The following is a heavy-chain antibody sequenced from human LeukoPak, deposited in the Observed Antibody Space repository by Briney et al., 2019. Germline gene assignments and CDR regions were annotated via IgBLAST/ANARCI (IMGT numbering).Heavy chain of an antibody. CDR2: IGGSGDKT. D-gene: IGHD6-19*01. V-gene: IGHV3-23*01. CDR3: VRRGDASSGWGDHDY. J-gene: IGHJ4*02. Sequence: GSLRLSCAASGFTFNRNAISWVPQAPGKGLEWVLTIGGSGDKTFYADSVKGRFTISRDNSKNMLHLQMSSLTGEDTALYYCVRRGDASSGWGDHDYWGQGALVTVSS. CDR1: GFTFNRNA.